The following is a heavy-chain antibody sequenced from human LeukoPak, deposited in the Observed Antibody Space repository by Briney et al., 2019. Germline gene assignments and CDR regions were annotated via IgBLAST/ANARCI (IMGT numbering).Heavy chain of an antibody. D-gene: IGHD3-22*01. CDR3: AKKGPGPQYYYDRSGYYPLAY. Sequence: AGGSLRLSCAASGFTFSNYAMSWVRQAPGKGLEWVSGIGGSGDSTYFADSVKGRFTISRDNSRSTLYLQMNSLRAEDTAVYYCAKKGPGPQYYYDRSGYYPLAYWGQGTLVTVSS. V-gene: IGHV3-23*01. CDR1: GFTFSNYA. CDR2: IGGSGDST. J-gene: IGHJ4*02.